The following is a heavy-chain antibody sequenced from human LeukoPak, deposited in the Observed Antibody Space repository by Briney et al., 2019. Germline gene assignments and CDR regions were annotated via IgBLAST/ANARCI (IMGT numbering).Heavy chain of an antibody. V-gene: IGHV4-38-2*02. Sequence: PSETLSLTSTVSGYSISSGYYWGWIRQPPGKGLEWIGSIYHSGSTYYNPSLKSRVTISVDTSKNQFSLKLSSVTAADTAVYYCARGYYDFWSGYYRGYFDYWGQGTLVTVSS. J-gene: IGHJ4*02. CDR3: ARGYYDFWSGYYRGYFDY. CDR1: GYSISSGYY. D-gene: IGHD3-3*01. CDR2: IYHSGST.